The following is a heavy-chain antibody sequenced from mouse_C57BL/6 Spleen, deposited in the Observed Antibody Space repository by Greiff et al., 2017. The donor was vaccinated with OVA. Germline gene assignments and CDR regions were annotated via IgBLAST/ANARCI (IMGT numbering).Heavy chain of an antibody. V-gene: IGHV1-69*01. CDR1: GYTFTSYW. J-gene: IGHJ2*01. Sequence: QVQLQQPGAELVMPGASVKLSCKASGYTFTSYWMHWVKQRPGQGLEWIGELDPSDSYTNYNQKFKGKSTLTVDKSSSTAYMQLSSLTSEDSAVYYCARAKPYYSNLYYFDYWGQGTTLTVSS. CDR2: LDPSDSYT. D-gene: IGHD2-5*01. CDR3: ARAKPYYSNLYYFDY.